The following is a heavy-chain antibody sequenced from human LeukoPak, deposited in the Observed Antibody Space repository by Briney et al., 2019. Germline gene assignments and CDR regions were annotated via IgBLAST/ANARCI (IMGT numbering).Heavy chain of an antibody. D-gene: IGHD1-26*01. V-gene: IGHV4-59*01. Sequence: SETLSLTCAVYGGSFSGYYWSWIRQPPGKGLECIGYIYYSGSTNYNPSLKSRVTISVDTSKNQFSLKVYSVTAADTAVYYCARFQSGTTLLGGYLDYWGQGTLVTASS. CDR2: IYYSGST. CDR1: GGSFSGYY. CDR3: ARFQSGTTLLGGYLDY. J-gene: IGHJ4*02.